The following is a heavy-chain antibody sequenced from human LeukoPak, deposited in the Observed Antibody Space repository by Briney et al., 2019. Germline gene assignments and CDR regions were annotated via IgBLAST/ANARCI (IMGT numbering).Heavy chain of an antibody. CDR1: GGSGGTYS. CDR2: IYTSGST. Sequence: SETLSLTCSVSGGSGGTYSWTWIRLPAGKGLEWIGRIYTSGSTNYNPSLKSRVTMSVDTSKNQFSLNLSSVIAADTAVYYCARAAAGSSKYDYWGQGILVTVSS. CDR3: ARAAAGSSKYDY. D-gene: IGHD6-13*01. J-gene: IGHJ4*02. V-gene: IGHV4-4*07.